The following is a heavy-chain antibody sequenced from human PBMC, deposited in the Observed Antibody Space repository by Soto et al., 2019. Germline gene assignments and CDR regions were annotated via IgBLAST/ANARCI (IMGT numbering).Heavy chain of an antibody. CDR1: GFSFVNYA. J-gene: IGHJ4*02. Sequence: GGSLRLSCAASGFSFVNYAMNWVRQAPGKGLEWVSGLSGSGTSTYYADSVKGRFTISRDDSKNTLYLQMNSLRAEDTAVYYCARARIAAAAPYYFDYWGQGTLVTSPQ. D-gene: IGHD6-13*01. CDR2: LSGSGTST. CDR3: ARARIAAAAPYYFDY. V-gene: IGHV3-23*01.